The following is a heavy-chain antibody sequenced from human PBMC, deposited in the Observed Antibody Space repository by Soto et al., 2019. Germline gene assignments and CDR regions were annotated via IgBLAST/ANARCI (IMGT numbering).Heavy chain of an antibody. J-gene: IGHJ3*01. CDR1: GFNFRNFN. V-gene: IGHV3-21*06. D-gene: IGHD4-17*01. CDR3: ARDLRGHYGP. Sequence: TXGSLRLSCEGAGFNFRNFNMIWVRQAPGKGLDWVSSVSGSSSYIYYADSVKGRFTVSRDNANNLVFLQMNGLRPEDTAMYYCARDLRGHYGPWGQGTMVTVSS. CDR2: VSGSSSYI.